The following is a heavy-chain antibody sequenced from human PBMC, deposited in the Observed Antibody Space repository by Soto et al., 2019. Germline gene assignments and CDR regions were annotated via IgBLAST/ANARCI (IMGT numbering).Heavy chain of an antibody. Sequence: SETLSLTCAVSCGPITSGGYSWSWIRQPPGKGLEWIGYIYHSGGTYYNPSLKSRVTLSIDRTKKQFSLKLKSVTAVDTAVYFCARTMTTSGWFDSWGQGTLVTVSS. CDR2: IYHSGGT. D-gene: IGHD4-17*01. V-gene: IGHV4-30-2*01. CDR3: ARTMTTSGWFDS. J-gene: IGHJ5*01. CDR1: CGPITSGGYS.